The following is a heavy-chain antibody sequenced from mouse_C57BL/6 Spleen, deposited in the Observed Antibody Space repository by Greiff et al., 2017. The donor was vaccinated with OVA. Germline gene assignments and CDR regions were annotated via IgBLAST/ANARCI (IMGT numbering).Heavy chain of an antibody. CDR2: ISYDGST. J-gene: IGHJ3*01. V-gene: IGHV3-6*01. CDR3: AGEGENYYGSSSAWFAY. D-gene: IGHD1-1*01. CDR1: GYSITSGYY. Sequence: EVKLQESGPGLVKPSQSLSLSCSATGYSITSGYYWNWIRQLPGNLLEWMGYISYDGSTNYNPSLKNRISFTRDTSKSQFFLKLNSVTTEDTATYDCAGEGENYYGSSSAWFAYWGQGTLVTVSA.